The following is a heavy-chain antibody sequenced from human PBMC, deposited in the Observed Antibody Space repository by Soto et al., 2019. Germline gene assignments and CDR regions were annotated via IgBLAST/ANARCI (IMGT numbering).Heavy chain of an antibody. CDR2: IKPDGSEK. Sequence: EVQLVESGGGLVQPGGSLRLSCEASAFTLSSYWMSWVRQAPGKGLEWVANIKPDGSEKYYVDSVKGRFTISRDNTKNVRYLQMSTLRPEVTAIYYCARDYEFGFDIWGQGTLVTVSS. CDR1: AFTLSSYW. V-gene: IGHV3-7*01. J-gene: IGHJ3*02. D-gene: IGHD3-22*01. CDR3: ARDYEFGFDI.